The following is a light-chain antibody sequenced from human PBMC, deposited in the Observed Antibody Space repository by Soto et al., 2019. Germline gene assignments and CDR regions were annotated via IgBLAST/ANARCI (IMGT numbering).Light chain of an antibody. V-gene: IGKV1-5*01. CDR1: QSIIRW. Sequence: IQMTHSPSTLAASFVSTVTIPCRASQSIIRWLSWYQQKPGKAPKALIYDASTLRSGVPSRFSGGGSGTEFTLTISSLQPDDFATYYCQQYTTYSTFGQGTRLENK. CDR2: DAS. J-gene: IGKJ5*01. CDR3: QQYTTYST.